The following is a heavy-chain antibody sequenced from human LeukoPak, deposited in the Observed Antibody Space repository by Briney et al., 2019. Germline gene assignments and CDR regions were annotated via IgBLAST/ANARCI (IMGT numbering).Heavy chain of an antibody. Sequence: GGSLRLSCAVSGFTFSSYWMNWVRQAPGKGLEWVASVRQDGGEKSYVDSVKGRFTISRDNTKNSLYLQMSSLRAEDTAVYYCARDGTAAGLYFDLWGQGTLVTVSS. CDR2: VRQDGGEK. D-gene: IGHD6-13*01. CDR3: ARDGTAAGLYFDL. J-gene: IGHJ4*01. CDR1: GFTFSSYW. V-gene: IGHV3-7*01.